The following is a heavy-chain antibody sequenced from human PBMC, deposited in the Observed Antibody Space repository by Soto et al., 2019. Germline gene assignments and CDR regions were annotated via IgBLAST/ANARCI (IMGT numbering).Heavy chain of an antibody. D-gene: IGHD4-4*01. CDR2: ISYDGSKT. V-gene: IGHV3-30*04. CDR3: ARDRDSSYFPPPYYFDS. J-gene: IGHJ4*02. CDR1: AFTFRSYT. Sequence: GGSLRLSCAASAFTFRSYTMHWVRQAPGKGLEWVATISYDGSKTNYADSVRGRFTISRDNSKSTLFLQMDSLRPEDTAVYSCARDRDSSYFPPPYYFDSWGQGTLVTVSS.